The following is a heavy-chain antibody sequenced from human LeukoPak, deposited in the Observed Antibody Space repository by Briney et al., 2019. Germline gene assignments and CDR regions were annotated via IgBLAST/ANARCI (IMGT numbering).Heavy chain of an antibody. V-gene: IGHV1-18*01. CDR1: GYTFTSCA. Sequence: ASVKVSCKASGYTFTSCAISWVRQAPGQGLEWMGWISAYNGNTNYAQKPQGRVTMTTDTSTSTAYMELRSLRSEDTAVYYCARDNSVGDIAWWFDPWGQGTLVTVSS. J-gene: IGHJ5*02. CDR2: ISAYNGNT. CDR3: ARDNSVGDIAWWFDP. D-gene: IGHD3-10*01.